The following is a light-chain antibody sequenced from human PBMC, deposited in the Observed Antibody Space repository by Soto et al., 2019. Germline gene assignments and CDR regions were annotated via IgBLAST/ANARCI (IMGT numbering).Light chain of an antibody. V-gene: IGKV3-11*01. CDR3: QQRTNWLT. J-gene: IGKJ4*01. CDR1: QSLVSY. CDR2: DAS. Sequence: DIVLTQSPATLSLSPGERATLSCRASQSLVSYLAWYQQKPGQAPRLLIYDASNRATGIPARFSGSGSGTDFTLTISSLEPEDFAVYYCQQRTNWLTFGGGTKVDIK.